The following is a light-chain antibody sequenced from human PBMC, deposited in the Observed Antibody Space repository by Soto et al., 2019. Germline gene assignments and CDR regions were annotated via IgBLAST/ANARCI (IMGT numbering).Light chain of an antibody. CDR1: HGISSY. V-gene: IGKV1-9*01. CDR2: AAS. CDR3: QQLNSYPPEII. J-gene: IGKJ5*01. Sequence: DIQLTQSPSFLSASVGDRVTITCRASHGISSYLAWYQQKLVKAPKLLISAASTFQSGVPSRFSGSGSGTEFTLTISSLQPEDFATYYCQQLNSYPPEIIFGQGKRLEIK.